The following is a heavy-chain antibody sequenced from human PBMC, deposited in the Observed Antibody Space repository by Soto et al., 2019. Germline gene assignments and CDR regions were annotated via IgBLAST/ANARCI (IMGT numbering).Heavy chain of an antibody. CDR2: IYYSGST. CDR1: GGSIRSGGYY. CDR3: ARDRLMATAGTARHYFGLDV. V-gene: IGHV4-31*03. J-gene: IGHJ6*02. D-gene: IGHD5-18*01. Sequence: NPSETLSLTCTVSGGSIRSGGYYWSWVRQSPRRGLEWIGNIYYSGSTYYNPSLKSRLTISVDTSKNQFSLNLSSVTAADTAVYYCARDRLMATAGTARHYFGLDVWRQRTTVTVSS.